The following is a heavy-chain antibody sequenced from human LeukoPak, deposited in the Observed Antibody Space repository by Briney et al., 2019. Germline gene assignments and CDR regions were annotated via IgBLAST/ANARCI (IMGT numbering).Heavy chain of an antibody. V-gene: IGHV4-59*01. CDR1: GGSISSYY. CDR2: IYYSGST. D-gene: IGHD5-18*01. J-gene: IGHJ4*02. Sequence: PSVTLSLTCTVSGGSISSYYWSWIRQPPGKGLEWIGYIYYSGSTNYNPSLKSRVTISVDTSKNQFSLKLSSVTAADTAVYYCARETDLHVGYSYAEHYFDYWGQGTLITVSS. CDR3: ARETDLHVGYSYAEHYFDY.